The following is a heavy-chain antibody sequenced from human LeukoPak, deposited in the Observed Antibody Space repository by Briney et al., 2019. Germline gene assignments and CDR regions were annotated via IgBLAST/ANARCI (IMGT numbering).Heavy chain of an antibody. V-gene: IGHV3-48*03. CDR2: ISPTSTTI. CDR1: EFNSNSE. J-gene: IGHJ4*02. CDR3: ARKIFGTTYFDS. Sequence: GGSLRLSCTASEFNSNSEMNWVRQAPGRGLEWLSYISPTSTTIYYANSVKGRFTISRDNAKNSAYLQMNSLSDEDTAVYYCARKIFGTTYFDSWGQGTLVTVSS. D-gene: IGHD3-3*01.